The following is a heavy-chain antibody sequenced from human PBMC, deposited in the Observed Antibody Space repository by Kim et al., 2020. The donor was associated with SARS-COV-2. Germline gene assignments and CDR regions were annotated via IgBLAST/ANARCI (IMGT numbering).Heavy chain of an antibody. J-gene: IGHJ4*02. D-gene: IGHD5-18*01. CDR1: GYSFTSYW. CDR2: IYPGDSDT. Sequence: GESLKISCKGSGYSFTSYWIGWVRQMPGKGLEWMGIIYPGDSDTRYSPSFQGQVTISADKSISTAYLQWSSLKASDTARYYCARQGRESGGVDTAMFHWGQGTLVTVSS. CDR3: ARQGRESGGVDTAMFH. V-gene: IGHV5-51*01.